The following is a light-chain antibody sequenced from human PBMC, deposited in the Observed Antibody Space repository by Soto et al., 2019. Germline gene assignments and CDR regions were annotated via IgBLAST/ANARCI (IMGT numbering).Light chain of an antibody. CDR2: GAS. V-gene: IGKV3-20*01. Sequence: EIVLTQSPGTPSLSPGEGATLSCRASQSVSSNYLAWYQQKPGQAPRLLIYGASSRAAGIPGKFSGSGSGTDFTLTISRLEPEDFAVYFCQHYDSSPTFGLGTKLEIK. CDR3: QHYDSSPT. CDR1: QSVSSNY. J-gene: IGKJ2*01.